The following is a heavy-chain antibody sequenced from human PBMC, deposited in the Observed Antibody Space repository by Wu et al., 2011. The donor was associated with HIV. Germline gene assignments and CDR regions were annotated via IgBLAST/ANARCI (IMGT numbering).Heavy chain of an antibody. Sequence: YISTSVSTVYYSDSVKGRFTISRDNGKNSLYLQMNSLRAEDTAVYYCARDLGGSGAFNIWGQGDSGHRLF. CDR3: ARDLGGSGAFNI. D-gene: IGHD3-16*01. J-gene: IGHJ3*02. V-gene: IGHV3-11*04. CDR2: ISTSVSTV.